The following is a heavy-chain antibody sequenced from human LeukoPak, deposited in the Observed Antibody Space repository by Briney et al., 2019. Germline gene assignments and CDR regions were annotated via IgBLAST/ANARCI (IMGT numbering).Heavy chain of an antibody. J-gene: IGHJ5*02. CDR3: AHTDSYYFDSGMVS. D-gene: IGHD3-22*01. CDR1: GFTFSSYS. Sequence: GGSLRLSCAASGFTFSSYSMNWVRQAPGKGLEWVSYISSSSSTIYYADSVKGRFTISRENSKNTLYLQMNSLRAEDTAVYYCAHTDSYYFDSGMVSWGQGALVTVSS. V-gene: IGHV3-48*01. CDR2: ISSSSSTI.